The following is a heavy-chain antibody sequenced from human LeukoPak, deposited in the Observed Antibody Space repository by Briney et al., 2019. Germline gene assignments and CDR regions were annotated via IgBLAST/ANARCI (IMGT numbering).Heavy chain of an antibody. V-gene: IGHV3-33*01. CDR2: IWYDGSNK. D-gene: IGHD4-17*01. CDR1: GFTFSSYG. CDR3: ARDFDTVTTYYFDY. Sequence: GGSLRLSCAASGFTFSSYGMRWVRQAPGKGLEWVAVIWYDGSNKYYADSVKGRFTISRDNSKNTLYLQMNSLRAEDTAVYYCARDFDTVTTYYFDYWGQGTLVTVSS. J-gene: IGHJ4*02.